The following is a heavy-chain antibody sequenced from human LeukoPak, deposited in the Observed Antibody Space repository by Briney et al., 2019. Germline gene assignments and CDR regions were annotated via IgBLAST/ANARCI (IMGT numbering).Heavy chain of an antibody. D-gene: IGHD3-3*01. CDR2: IDYSGST. CDR1: GGSISSYY. V-gene: IGHV4-59*12. J-gene: IGHJ3*02. Sequence: SETLSLTCTVSGGSISSYYWSWIRQPPGKGLEWIGYIDYSGSTNYNPSLESRITISIDTSKNQFSLKLSSVTAADTAVYYCASRTNDAFDIWGQGTMVTVSS. CDR3: ASRTNDAFDI.